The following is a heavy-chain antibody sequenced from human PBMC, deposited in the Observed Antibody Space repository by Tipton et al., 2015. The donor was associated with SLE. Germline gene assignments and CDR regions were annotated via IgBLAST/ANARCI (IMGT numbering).Heavy chain of an antibody. Sequence: SLRLSCSASGFTLSAYNMNWVRQAPGKGLEWVSYISSSSTTIYYADSVRGRFTVSRDNAKNSLYLQMNNLGAEDTAGYSCSRAGAVRPPDYWGQGTLVTVSS. J-gene: IGHJ4*02. CDR3: SRAGAVRPPDY. D-gene: IGHD6-6*01. CDR2: ISSSSTTI. V-gene: IGHV3-48*01. CDR1: GFTLSAYN.